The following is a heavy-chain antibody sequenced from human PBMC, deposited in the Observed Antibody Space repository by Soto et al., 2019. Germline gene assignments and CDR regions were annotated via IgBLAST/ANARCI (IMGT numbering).Heavy chain of an antibody. CDR1: GYSFYNSG. D-gene: IGHD1-1*01. Sequence: QVQLVQSGPELKKPGASVKVSCKTSGYSFYNSGISWVRQAPGQGLEWMGWISVFNGYANYAQKFQGRVSMTADTLTSRAYMELRGLRSDDTAMYYCSKNGTSWFASWGQGTPVTVSS. CDR2: ISVFNGYA. CDR3: SKNGTSWFAS. J-gene: IGHJ5*01. V-gene: IGHV1-18*01.